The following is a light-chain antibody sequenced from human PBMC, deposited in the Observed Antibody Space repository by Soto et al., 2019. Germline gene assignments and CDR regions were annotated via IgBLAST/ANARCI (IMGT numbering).Light chain of an antibody. CDR1: GFNIGTYT. CDR2: RDN. Sequence: QPVLTQPPSASGTPGQRVTISCSGSGFNIGTYTVNWYQHFPGTAPKVLIYRDNERPAGVPDRFSGSKSGTSASLAISGLQSEDEADYYCAAWDDSLNGVLFGGGTKLTVL. V-gene: IGLV1-44*01. CDR3: AAWDDSLNGVL. J-gene: IGLJ2*01.